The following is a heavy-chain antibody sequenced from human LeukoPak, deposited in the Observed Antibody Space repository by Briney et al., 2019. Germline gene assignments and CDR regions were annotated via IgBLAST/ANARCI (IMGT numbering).Heavy chain of an antibody. CDR3: ARVLDIVLMVYAMDY. V-gene: IGHV1-2*02. CDR2: INPNSGGT. CDR1: GYTFTGYY. J-gene: IGHJ4*02. Sequence: ASVKVSCKASGYTFTGYYMHWVRQVPGQGLEWMGWINPNSGGTNYAQKFQGRVTMTRDTSISTAYMELSRLRSDDTAVYYCARVLDIVLMVYAMDYWGQGTLVTVSS. D-gene: IGHD2-8*01.